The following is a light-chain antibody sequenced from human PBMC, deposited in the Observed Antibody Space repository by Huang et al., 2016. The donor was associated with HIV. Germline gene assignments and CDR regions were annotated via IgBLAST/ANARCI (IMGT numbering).Light chain of an antibody. CDR2: GAS. CDR3: QQFGDPFT. V-gene: IGKV3-20*01. J-gene: IGKJ4*01. CDR1: QVVSSSY. Sequence: EVVLMQSPGTLSLSLGERATLSCKANQVVSSSYLAWYQQKSGQAPRLLIYGASSRASGIPDRFSGSGSGTDFTLIINRLEPEDFAMYYCQQFGDPFTFGGGTKVEI.